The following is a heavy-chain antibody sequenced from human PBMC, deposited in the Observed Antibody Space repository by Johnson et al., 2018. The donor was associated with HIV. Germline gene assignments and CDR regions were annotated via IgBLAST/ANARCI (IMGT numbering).Heavy chain of an antibody. CDR3: ARGRGEFPRHAFDI. V-gene: IGHV3-30*19. J-gene: IGHJ3*02. CDR1: GFTLSKHA. Sequence: QVQLVESGGRVVQPGRSLRLSCAASGFTLSKHAMHWVRQAPGKGLEWVTVISYDGSNKYYADSVKGRFTISRDNSKNTLYLQMNSLRAEDTAVYYCARGRGEFPRHAFDIWGQGTMVTVSS. D-gene: IGHD3-10*01. CDR2: ISYDGSNK.